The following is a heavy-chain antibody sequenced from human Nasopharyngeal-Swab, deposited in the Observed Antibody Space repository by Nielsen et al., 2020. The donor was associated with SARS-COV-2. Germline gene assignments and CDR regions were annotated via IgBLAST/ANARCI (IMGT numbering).Heavy chain of an antibody. V-gene: IGHV3-49*03. CDR1: GFTFGAYA. Sequence: GEALKISCTTSGFTFGAYAMSWFRQAPGKGREWVAFIRSKAHSSTRTYAASVKGRFTISRDDSKNIAYLQMNSLETEDTGVYYCTRYSIRAYYYAMDVWGQGTTVTVSS. CDR3: TRYSIRAYYYAMDV. J-gene: IGHJ6*02. CDR2: IRSKAHSSTR. D-gene: IGHD3-10*01.